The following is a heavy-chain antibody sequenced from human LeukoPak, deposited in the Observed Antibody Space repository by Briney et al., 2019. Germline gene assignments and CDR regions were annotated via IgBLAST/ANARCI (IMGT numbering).Heavy chain of an antibody. CDR2: ISYDGSNK. D-gene: IGHD4-17*01. V-gene: IGHV3-30*18. J-gene: IGHJ5*02. Sequence: PGGSLRLSCAASGFTFSSYGMHWVRQAPGKGLEWVAVISYDGSNKYYADSVKGRFTISRDNSKNTLYLQMNSLRAEDTAVYYCAKDWTTVTTSNWFDPWGQGTLVTVSS. CDR1: GFTFSSYG. CDR3: AKDWTTVTTSNWFDP.